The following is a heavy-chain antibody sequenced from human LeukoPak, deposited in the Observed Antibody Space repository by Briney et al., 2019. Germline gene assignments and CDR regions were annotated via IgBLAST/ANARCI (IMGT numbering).Heavy chain of an antibody. CDR2: ISGSNTI. CDR3: ARSTPGDFYFDY. CDR1: GFTFSNSE. D-gene: IGHD2-2*01. J-gene: IGHJ4*02. V-gene: IGHV3-48*03. Sequence: PGGSLRLSCAASGFTFSNSEMNWIRRPSGKGLEWVSYISGSNTIYYADSVKGRFTISRDNAKNSLYLQMNNLRAEDTAVYYCARSTPGDFYFDYWGQGTLVTVSS.